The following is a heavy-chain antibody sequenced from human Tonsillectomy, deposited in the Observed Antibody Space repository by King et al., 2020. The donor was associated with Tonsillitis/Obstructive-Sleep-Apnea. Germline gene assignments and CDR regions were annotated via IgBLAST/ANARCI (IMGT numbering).Heavy chain of an antibody. V-gene: IGHV3-23*04. CDR1: RFTFSSYA. Sequence: VQLVESGGGLVQPGGSLRLSCAASRFTFSSYAMSWVRQAPGKGLEWVSAISGSGGSTYYADSVKGRFTISRDNSKNTLYLQMNSLRAEDTAVYYCAKDRYYYDGSAYVYPNDAFDIWGQGTMVTVSS. CDR3: AKDRYYYDGSAYVYPNDAFDI. J-gene: IGHJ3*02. CDR2: ISGSGGST. D-gene: IGHD3-22*01.